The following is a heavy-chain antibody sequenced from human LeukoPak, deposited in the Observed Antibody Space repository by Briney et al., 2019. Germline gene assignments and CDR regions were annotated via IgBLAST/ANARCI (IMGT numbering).Heavy chain of an antibody. V-gene: IGHV3-30-3*01. Sequence: GGSLRLSCAASGFTLSSYAMHWVRQAPDKGLEWEAVISYDGGNKYYADSVKCRFTSSRDNSKNTLYLQMSSLRAEDTAVYYCARVMRAGECMDVWGQGTTVTVSS. CDR2: ISYDGGNK. CDR1: GFTLSSYA. D-gene: IGHD3-16*01. CDR3: ARVMRAGECMDV. J-gene: IGHJ6*02.